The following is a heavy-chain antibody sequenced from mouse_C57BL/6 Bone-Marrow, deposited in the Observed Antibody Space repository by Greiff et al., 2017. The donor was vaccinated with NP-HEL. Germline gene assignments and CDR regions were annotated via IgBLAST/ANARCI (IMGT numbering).Heavy chain of an antibody. CDR1: GYTFTSYW. J-gene: IGHJ3*01. Sequence: QVHVKQPGAELVKPGASVKLSCKASGYTFTSYWMHWVKQRPGQGLEWIGMIHPNSGSTNYNEKFKSKATLTVDKSSSTAYMQLSSLTSEDSAVYYCARRDGSSSWFAYGGQGTLVTVSA. CDR2: IHPNSGST. V-gene: IGHV1-64*01. CDR3: ARRDGSSSWFAY. D-gene: IGHD1-1*01.